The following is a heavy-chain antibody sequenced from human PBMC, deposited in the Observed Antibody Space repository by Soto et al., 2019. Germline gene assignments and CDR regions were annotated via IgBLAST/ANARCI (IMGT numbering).Heavy chain of an antibody. CDR2: IYYTGST. J-gene: IGHJ4*02. CDR1: GASIRSGGYY. V-gene: IGHV4-31*03. CDR3: ARIEMASIK. Sequence: TLSLTCSVSGASIRSGGYYWSWLRQSPGKGLGWIGHIYYTGSTFYSPSLKSRLTISLDTSKNQFSLDLRSVTAADTAMYYCARIEMASIKWGRGTLVTVSS.